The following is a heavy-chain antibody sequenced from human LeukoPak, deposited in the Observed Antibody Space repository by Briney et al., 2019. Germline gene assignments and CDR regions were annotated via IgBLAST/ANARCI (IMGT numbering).Heavy chain of an antibody. J-gene: IGHJ3*01. V-gene: IGHV3-13*01. D-gene: IGHD2-2*01. CDR3: ARGTYCNSTNCHRTPLDL. CDR2: IGTISDT. CDR1: GFTFSSYD. Sequence: HPGGSLRLSCAASGFTFSSYDMHWVRQTTGKGLEWVSIIGTISDTYYPDSVKGRFTISRENAKNSLYLQMNSLTAEDTGVYFCARGTYCNSTNCHRTPLDLWGQGTMVTVSS.